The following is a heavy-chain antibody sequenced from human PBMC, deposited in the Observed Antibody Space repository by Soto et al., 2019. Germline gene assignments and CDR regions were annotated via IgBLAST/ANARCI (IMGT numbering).Heavy chain of an antibody. CDR2: IIPIFGTA. CDR3: ARGLRGYSGYGGLGGMDV. Sequence: SVKVSCKASGGTFSSYAISWVRQAPGQGLEWMGGIIPIFGTANYAQKFQGRVTITADESTSTAYMELSRLRSEDTAVYYCARGLRGYSGYGGLGGMDVSGQGTTATVYS. D-gene: IGHD5-12*01. J-gene: IGHJ6*02. CDR1: GGTFSSYA. V-gene: IGHV1-69*13.